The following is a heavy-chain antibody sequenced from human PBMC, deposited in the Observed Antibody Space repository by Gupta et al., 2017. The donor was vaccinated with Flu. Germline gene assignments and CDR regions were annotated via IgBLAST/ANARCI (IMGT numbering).Heavy chain of an antibody. D-gene: IGHD2-21*01. CDR2: IYHSGST. CDR3: ARVKPRRTTLFDWFDP. J-gene: IGHJ5*02. V-gene: IGHV4-38-2*01. CDR1: GYSISSGYY. Sequence: QVQLQESGPGLVKPSETLSLTCAVSGYSISSGYYWGWIRQPPGKGLEWIGSIYHSGSTYYNPSLKSRVTISVDTSKNQFSLKLSSVTAADTAVYYCARVKPRRTTLFDWFDPWGQGTLVTVSS.